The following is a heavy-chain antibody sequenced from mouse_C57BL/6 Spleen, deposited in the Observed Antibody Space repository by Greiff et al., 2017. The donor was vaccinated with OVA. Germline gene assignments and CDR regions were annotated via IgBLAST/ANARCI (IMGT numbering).Heavy chain of an antibody. D-gene: IGHD1-1*01. Sequence: VKVVESGAELARPGASVKMSCKASGYTFTSYTMHWVKQRPGQGLEWIGYINPSSGYTKYNQKFKDKATLTADKSSSTAYMQLSSLTSEDSAVYYCANYYGSSYWYFDVWGTGTTVTVSS. CDR3: ANYYGSSYWYFDV. V-gene: IGHV1-4*01. J-gene: IGHJ1*03. CDR1: GYTFTSYT. CDR2: INPSSGYT.